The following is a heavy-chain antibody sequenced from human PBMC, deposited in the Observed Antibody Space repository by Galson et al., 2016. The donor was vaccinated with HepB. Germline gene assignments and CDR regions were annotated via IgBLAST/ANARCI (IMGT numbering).Heavy chain of an antibody. CDR1: GGSISTSGYY. CDR2: IYYSGNT. CDR3: ARPHSSGWSYDCFDL. Sequence: SETLSLTCTVSGGSISTSGYYWGWIRQPPGKGLEWIGNIYYSGNTYYNPSLKSRVTISVDTSKNQFSLNLTSMTAADTAVYYCARPHSSGWSYDCFDLWGHGTMVTVSS. D-gene: IGHD6-19*01. V-gene: IGHV4-39*01. J-gene: IGHJ3*01.